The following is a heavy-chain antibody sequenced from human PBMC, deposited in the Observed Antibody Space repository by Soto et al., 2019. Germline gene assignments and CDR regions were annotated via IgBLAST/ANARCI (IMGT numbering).Heavy chain of an antibody. Sequence: QVQLVQSGAEVKKPGSSVKVSCKASGGTFSSYAISWVRQAPGQGLEWMGGIIPIFGTANYAQKFQGRVTITADESTSTAYMELSSLRSEDMAVYYCARDSIAAAGDFYYYYGMDVWGQGTTVTDSS. J-gene: IGHJ6*02. D-gene: IGHD6-13*01. CDR2: IIPIFGTA. CDR1: GGTFSSYA. V-gene: IGHV1-69*01. CDR3: ARDSIAAAGDFYYYYGMDV.